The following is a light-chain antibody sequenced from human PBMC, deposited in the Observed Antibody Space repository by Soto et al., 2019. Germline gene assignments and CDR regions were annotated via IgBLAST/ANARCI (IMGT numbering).Light chain of an antibody. J-gene: IGKJ4*01. CDR1: QSVLYSSNNKNY. V-gene: IGKV4-1*01. CDR2: WAS. CDR3: QQYYSAPLT. Sequence: DIVMTQSPDSLAVSLGERATINCKSSQSVLYSSNNKNYLAWYQQKPGQPPKLLIYWASTRESGVPDRFSGRGSGTDFPLTISSLQAEDVAVYSCQQYYSAPLTFGGGTKVEIK.